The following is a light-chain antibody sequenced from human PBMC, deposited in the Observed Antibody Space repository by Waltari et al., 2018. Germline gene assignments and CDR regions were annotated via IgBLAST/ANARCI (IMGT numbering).Light chain of an antibody. V-gene: IGKV3-11*01. CDR3: QQRANWPLT. J-gene: IGKJ4*01. CDR2: DTS. CDR1: QSVTRY. Sequence: EIVLTQSPGTLSLSPGERATLSCGASQSVTRYLAWYQQKPGLAPRLLIYDTSNRATGNPARFSGSGSGTDFSLTITSLESEDFAVYYCQQRANWPLTFGGGTKVEIK.